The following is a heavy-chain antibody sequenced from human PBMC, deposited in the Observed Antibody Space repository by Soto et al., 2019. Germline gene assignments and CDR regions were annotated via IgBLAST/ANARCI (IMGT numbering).Heavy chain of an antibody. J-gene: IGHJ6*02. Sequence: GASVKVSCKASGYTFTGYYMHWVRQAPGQGLEWMGWINPNSGGTNYAQKFQGRVTMTRDTSISTAYMELSRLRSDDTAVYYCARARGVVTAIMDVWGQGTRVTVSS. D-gene: IGHD2-21*02. CDR3: ARARGVVTAIMDV. V-gene: IGHV1-2*02. CDR1: GYTFTGYY. CDR2: INPNSGGT.